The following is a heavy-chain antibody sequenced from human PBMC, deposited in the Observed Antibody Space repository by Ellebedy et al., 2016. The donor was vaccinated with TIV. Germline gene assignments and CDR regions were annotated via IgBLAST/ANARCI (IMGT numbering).Heavy chain of an antibody. CDR3: ASTPKYCGGACYFLDY. CDR2: ISSSGTTL. V-gene: IGHV3-11*01. J-gene: IGHJ4*02. CDR1: GFTFSDYY. D-gene: IGHD2-21*02. Sequence: GESLKISXAASGFTFSDYYMSWIRQAPGKGLEWISYISSSGTTLYYADSVEGRFTISRDNAKNSLYLQMNSLRAEDTAVYYCASTPKYCGGACYFLDYWGQGTLVTVSS.